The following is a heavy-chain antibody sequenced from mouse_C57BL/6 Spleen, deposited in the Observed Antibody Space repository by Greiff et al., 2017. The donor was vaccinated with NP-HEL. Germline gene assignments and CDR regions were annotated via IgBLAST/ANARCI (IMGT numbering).Heavy chain of an antibody. D-gene: IGHD1-1*01. Sequence: EVKLMESGGGLVKPGGSLKLSCAASGFTFSDYGMHWVRQAPEKGLEWVAYISSGSSTIYYADTVKGRFTISRDNAKNTLFLQMTSLRSEDTAMYYCARHDYYGCFDYWGQGTTLTVSS. CDR2: ISSGSSTI. J-gene: IGHJ2*01. V-gene: IGHV5-17*01. CDR1: GFTFSDYG. CDR3: ARHDYYGCFDY.